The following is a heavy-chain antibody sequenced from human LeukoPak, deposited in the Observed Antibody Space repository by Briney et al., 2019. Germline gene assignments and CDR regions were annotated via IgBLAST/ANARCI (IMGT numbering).Heavy chain of an antibody. D-gene: IGHD6-13*01. V-gene: IGHV3-33*01. Sequence: GGSLRLSCAASGFTFSSYGMHRVRQAPGKGLEWVAVIWYDGSNKYYPDSVKGRFTISRDNSKNTLYLQMYSLRAEDTAVYYCARDLIAAAGTYYYYGMDVWGQGTTVTVSS. CDR1: GFTFSSYG. J-gene: IGHJ6*02. CDR2: IWYDGSNK. CDR3: ARDLIAAAGTYYYYGMDV.